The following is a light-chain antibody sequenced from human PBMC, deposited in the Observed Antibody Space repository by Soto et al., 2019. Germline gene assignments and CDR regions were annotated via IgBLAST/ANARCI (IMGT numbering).Light chain of an antibody. Sequence: QSVLTQPPSVSGAPGQRVTISCTGSRSDIGAGYGVHWYQHLPGTAPILLIYGNNNRPSGVPDRFSGSRSGTSASLAITGLQAEDEADYYCQSFDGSLSGGVFGGGTKLTVL. CDR2: GNN. CDR1: RSDIGAGYG. V-gene: IGLV1-40*01. CDR3: QSFDGSLSGGV. J-gene: IGLJ3*02.